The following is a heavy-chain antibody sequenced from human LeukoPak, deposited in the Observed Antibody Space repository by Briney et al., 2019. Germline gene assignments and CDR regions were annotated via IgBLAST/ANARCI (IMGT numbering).Heavy chain of an antibody. V-gene: IGHV3-20*04. D-gene: IGHD4-17*01. CDR1: GFTLGNYW. CDR2: INWNGGRT. J-gene: IGHJ4*02. Sequence: PGGSLRLSCAASGFTLGNYWMHWVRQAPGKGLEWVSGINWNGGRTGYADSAKGRFTISRDNAKNSLYLQMNSLRAEDTALYYCARDYDYGDYPGYWGQGTLVTVSS. CDR3: ARDYDYGDYPGY.